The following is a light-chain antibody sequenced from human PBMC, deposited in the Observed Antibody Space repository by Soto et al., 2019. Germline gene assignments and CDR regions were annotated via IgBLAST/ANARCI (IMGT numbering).Light chain of an antibody. CDR3: QQYDNWYT. Sequence: DIVMTQSPATLSVSPGERATLSCRASRSVSSNLAWYQHKPGLAPRLLIYGASTRATGIPARFSGSGSGTEFTLTISSLRSEDFAVYYCQQYDNWYTFGQGTKLEIQ. CDR1: RSVSSN. V-gene: IGKV3-15*01. J-gene: IGKJ2*01. CDR2: GAS.